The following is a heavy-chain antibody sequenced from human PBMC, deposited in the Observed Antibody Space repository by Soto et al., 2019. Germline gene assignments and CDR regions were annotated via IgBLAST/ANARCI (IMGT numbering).Heavy chain of an antibody. CDR1: GYIFTAYS. V-gene: IGHV1-24*01. Sequence: ASVKVSCKTSGYIFTAYSMHWVRQAPGKGLEWMGGFDPEDGETIYAQKFQGRVSMTTDTSTTTAYMELRSLRSDDTAVYYCARVVPGAEAWFGPWGQGTLVTVSS. J-gene: IGHJ5*02. CDR2: FDPEDGET. CDR3: ARVVPGAEAWFGP. D-gene: IGHD2-2*01.